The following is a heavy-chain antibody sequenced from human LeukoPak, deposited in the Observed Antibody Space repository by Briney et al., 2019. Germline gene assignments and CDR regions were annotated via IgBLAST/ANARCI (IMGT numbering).Heavy chain of an antibody. CDR2: INPNSGGT. V-gene: IGHV1-2*02. J-gene: IGHJ4*02. CDR1: GYTFTSYG. D-gene: IGHD2-2*01. Sequence: ASVKVSCKASGYTFTSYGISWVRQAPGQGLEWMGWINPNSGGTNYAQKFQGRVTMTRDTSISTAYMELSRLRSDDTAVYYCARYCSSTSCYVPPYFDYWGQGTLVTVSS. CDR3: ARYCSSTSCYVPPYFDY.